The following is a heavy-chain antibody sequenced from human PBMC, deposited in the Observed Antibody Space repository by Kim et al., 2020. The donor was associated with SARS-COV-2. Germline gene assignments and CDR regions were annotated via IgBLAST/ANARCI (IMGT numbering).Heavy chain of an antibody. D-gene: IGHD3-10*01. Sequence: SHNLRPSFQGHVTISVDKSISTAYLQWSSLKASDTAVYYCARHRGYGMDVWGQGTTVTISS. CDR3: ARHRGYGMDV. J-gene: IGHJ6*02. V-gene: IGHV5-10-1*01. CDR2: SH.